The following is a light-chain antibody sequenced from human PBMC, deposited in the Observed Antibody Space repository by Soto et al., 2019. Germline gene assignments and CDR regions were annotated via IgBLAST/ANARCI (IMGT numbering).Light chain of an antibody. Sequence: DIVMTQSPDSLAVSLGDRATINCKSSQSVLYSSNNKNYLSWLHQRPGQPPRLLIYKISNRFSGVPDRFSGSGAGTDFTLKISRVEAEDVGVYYCMQATQSITCGQGKRREIK. CDR3: MQATQSIT. V-gene: IGKV2-24*01. J-gene: IGKJ5*01. CDR1: QSVLYSSNNKNY. CDR2: KIS.